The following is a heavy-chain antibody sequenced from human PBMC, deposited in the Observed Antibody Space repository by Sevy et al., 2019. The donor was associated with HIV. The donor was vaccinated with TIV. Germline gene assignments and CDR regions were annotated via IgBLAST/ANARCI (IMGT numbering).Heavy chain of an antibody. CDR1: GLTFSSDS. CDR3: ARDVDTPFVRSFDS. D-gene: IGHD5-18*01. CDR2: ISSSSRTI. Sequence: GGSLRLSCVVSGLTFSSDSMNWVRQAPGKGLEWLAYISSSSRTIYYADSVGGRFTISRDNDKKSVLLQMNNLRDEDSATYYCARDVDTPFVRSFDSWGQGTLVTVSS. V-gene: IGHV3-48*02. J-gene: IGHJ4*02.